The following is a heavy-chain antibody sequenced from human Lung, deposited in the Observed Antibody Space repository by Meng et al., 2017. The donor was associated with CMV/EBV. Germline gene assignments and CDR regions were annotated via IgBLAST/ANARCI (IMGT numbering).Heavy chain of an antibody. CDR2: IIPLLGIA. CDR3: ARSEDVDITIFGVVIMDAFDI. CDR1: AGTFSSYA. D-gene: IGHD3-3*01. V-gene: IGHV1-69*10. Sequence: SVXVSCKASAGTFSSYAISWVRQATGQGLGWMGGIIPLLGIANYAQTFQGSVTITADKSTSTAYMELSSLRSEDTAVYYCARSEDVDITIFGVVIMDAFDIWGQGTMVTVSS. J-gene: IGHJ3*02.